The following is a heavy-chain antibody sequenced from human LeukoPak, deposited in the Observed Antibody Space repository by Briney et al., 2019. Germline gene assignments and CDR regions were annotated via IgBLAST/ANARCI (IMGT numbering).Heavy chain of an antibody. CDR2: IYYSGST. D-gene: IGHD3-22*01. CDR1: GGSISSHY. J-gene: IGHJ3*02. CDR3: ARYRPYDSSGYYSYAFDI. V-gene: IGHV4-59*11. Sequence: SETLSLTCTVSGGSISSHYWSWTRQPPGKGLEWIGYIYYSGSTNYNPSLKSRVTISVDTSKNQFSLKLSSVTAADTAVYYCARYRPYDSSGYYSYAFDIWGQGTMVTVSS.